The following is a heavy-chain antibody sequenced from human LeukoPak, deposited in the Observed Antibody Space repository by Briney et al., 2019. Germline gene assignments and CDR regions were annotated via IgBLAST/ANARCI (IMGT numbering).Heavy chain of an antibody. CDR3: TTEEALFLFDY. J-gene: IGHJ4*02. CDR2: IKSKTDGGTT. Sequence: GGSLRLSCAASGFTFSNAWMSWVRQAPGKGLEWVGRIKSKTDGGTTDYAAPVKGRFTISRDDSKNTLYLQMNSLKTEVTAVYYCTTEEALFLFDYWGQGTLVTVSS. CDR1: GFTFSNAW. V-gene: IGHV3-15*01. D-gene: IGHD2-21*01.